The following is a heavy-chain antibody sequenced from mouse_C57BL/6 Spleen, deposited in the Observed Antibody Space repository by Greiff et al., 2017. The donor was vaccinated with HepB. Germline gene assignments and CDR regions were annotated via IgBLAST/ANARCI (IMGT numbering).Heavy chain of an antibody. V-gene: IGHV1-69*01. CDR1: GYTFTSYW. Sequence: QVQLQQPGAELVMPGASVRLSCKASGYTFTSYWMHWVKQRPGQGLEWIGEIDPSDSYTNYNQKFKGKSTLTVDKSSSTAYMQLSSLTSEDSAVYYCARGDKKGSNRFDYWGQGTTLTVSS. CDR2: IDPSDSYT. D-gene: IGHD1-1*01. CDR3: ARGDKKGSNRFDY. J-gene: IGHJ2*01.